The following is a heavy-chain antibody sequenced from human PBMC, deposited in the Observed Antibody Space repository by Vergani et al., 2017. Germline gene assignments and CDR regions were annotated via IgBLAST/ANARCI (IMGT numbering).Heavy chain of an antibody. CDR1: GFTFSSYW. CDR3: AGDVSGARDY. J-gene: IGHJ4*02. V-gene: IGHV3-74*01. CDR2: INSDGSST. D-gene: IGHD4-17*01. Sequence: EVQLVESGGGLVQPGGSLRLSCAASGFTFSSYWMHWVRQAPGKGLVWVSSINSDGSSTSYADSVKGRFTISRDNAKNTLYLQMNSLRVDDTAVYYCAGDVSGARDYWGQGTLVTVSS.